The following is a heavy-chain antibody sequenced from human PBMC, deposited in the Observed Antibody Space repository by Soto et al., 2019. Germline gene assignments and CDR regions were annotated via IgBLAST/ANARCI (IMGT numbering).Heavy chain of an antibody. D-gene: IGHD3-3*01. CDR1: GGSISSSSYY. CDR3: ARRNYDFWSGYYHYYYGMDV. CDR2: IYYSGST. J-gene: IGHJ6*02. Sequence: SETLSLTCTVSGGSISSSSYYWGWIRQPPGKGLEWIGSIYYSGSTYYNPSLKSRVTISVDTSKNQFSLKLSSVTAADTAVYYCARRNYDFWSGYYHYYYGMDVWGQGTTVTVSS. V-gene: IGHV4-39*01.